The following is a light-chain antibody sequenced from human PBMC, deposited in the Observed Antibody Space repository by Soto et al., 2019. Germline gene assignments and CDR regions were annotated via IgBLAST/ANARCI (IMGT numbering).Light chain of an antibody. CDR1: QSVSSN. CDR3: QQYNNWPLT. Sequence: EIVMTQSPATLSVSPGERATLSCRASQSVSSNLAWYQQKPGQAPRLLIYGASTRATGIPARFSGSGSGTEFTLNISRLQSEDFGVYYCQQYNNWPLTFAPGTEVDIK. CDR2: GAS. J-gene: IGKJ3*01. V-gene: IGKV3-15*01.